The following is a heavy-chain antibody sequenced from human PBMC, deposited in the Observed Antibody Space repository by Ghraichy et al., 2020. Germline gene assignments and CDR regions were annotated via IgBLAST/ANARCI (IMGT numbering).Heavy chain of an antibody. J-gene: IGHJ6*02. CDR2: ISSSTRYI. Sequence: GSLRLSCVASGLMFSPNTMNWVRQAPGKGLEWVSSISSSTRYIYYADSVKGRFTISRDNPQNSLYLQMNSLRAEDTALYYCSRGGGAGTPVLYHMDVWGLGTTVTVSS. D-gene: IGHD6-19*01. CDR3: SRGGGAGTPVLYHMDV. CDR1: GLMFSPNT. V-gene: IGHV3-21*01.